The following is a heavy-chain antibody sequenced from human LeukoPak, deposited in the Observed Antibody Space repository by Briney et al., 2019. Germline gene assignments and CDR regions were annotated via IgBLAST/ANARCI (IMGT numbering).Heavy chain of an antibody. CDR2: IYTSGST. V-gene: IGHV4-4*07. CDR3: APRGIVGDPLDY. D-gene: IGHD1-26*01. J-gene: IGHJ4*02. Sequence: SETLSLTCTVSSGSISNYYWSWIRQPAGKGLEWIGRIYTSGSTTYNPSLKSRLTISIDTSKNQFSLKLSSVTAADTAVYYCAPRGIVGDPLDYWGQGTLVTVSS. CDR1: SGSISNYY.